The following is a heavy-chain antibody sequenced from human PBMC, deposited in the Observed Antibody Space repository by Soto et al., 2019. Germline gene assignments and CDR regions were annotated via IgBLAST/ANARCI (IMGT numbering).Heavy chain of an antibody. V-gene: IGHV4-61*08. D-gene: IGHD5-18*01. J-gene: IGHJ5*02. CDR2: IYYSGST. Sequence: SETLSLTCTVSGGSVSSGDYYWSWIRQPPGKGLEWIGYIYYSGSTNYNPSLKSRASISLDTSKNRFSLGLTSVTAADTAVYYCAAIPVDTYIINWFDPWGQGTLVTVSS. CDR1: GGSVSSGDYY. CDR3: AAIPVDTYIINWFDP.